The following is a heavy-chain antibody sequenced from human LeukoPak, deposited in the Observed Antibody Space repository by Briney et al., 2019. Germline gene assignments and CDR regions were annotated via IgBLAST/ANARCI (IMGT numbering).Heavy chain of an antibody. Sequence: GGSLRLSCAASGFTFDDYAMHWVRHAPGKGLEWVSGISWNSGSIGYADSVKGRFTISRDNAKNSLYLQMNSLRAEDMALYYCARDGGGIAAAGTYGMDVWGQGTTVTVSS. CDR2: ISWNSGSI. CDR3: ARDGGGIAAAGTYGMDV. J-gene: IGHJ6*02. CDR1: GFTFDDYA. V-gene: IGHV3-9*03. D-gene: IGHD6-13*01.